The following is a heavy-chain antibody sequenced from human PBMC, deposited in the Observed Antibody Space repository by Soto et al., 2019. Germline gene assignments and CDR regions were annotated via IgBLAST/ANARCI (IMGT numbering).Heavy chain of an antibody. J-gene: IGHJ2*01. CDR3: AKGTTVTPWRYLDL. V-gene: IGHV3-30*18. CDR1: RFAFSSYA. CDR2: ISYDGGYE. D-gene: IGHD4-17*01. Sequence: QEQLVESGGGVVQPGKSLRLSCTASRFAFSSYAMHWVRQAPGKGLEWVAVISYDGGYENYADSVKGRFTVSRDNSKNTLWLQMNSLRAEDTALYYCAKGTTVTPWRYLDLWGQGTRVTVSS.